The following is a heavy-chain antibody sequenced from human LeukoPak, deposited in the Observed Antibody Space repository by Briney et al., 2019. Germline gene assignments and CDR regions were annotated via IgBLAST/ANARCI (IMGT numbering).Heavy chain of an antibody. CDR1: GFTFSSYA. J-gene: IGHJ4*02. CDR3: ARDSDIVVVPAAMPSDY. D-gene: IGHD2-2*01. CDR2: ISYDGSNK. Sequence: GGSLRLSCAASGFTFSSYAMHWVRQAPGKGLEWVAVISYDGSNKYYADPVKGRFTISRDNSKNTLYLQMNSLRAEDTAVYYCARDSDIVVVPAAMPSDYWGQGTLVTVSS. V-gene: IGHV3-30-3*01.